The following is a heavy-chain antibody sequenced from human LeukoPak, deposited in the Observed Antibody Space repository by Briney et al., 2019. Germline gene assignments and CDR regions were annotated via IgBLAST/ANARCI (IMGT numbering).Heavy chain of an antibody. D-gene: IGHD6-6*01. CDR3: GRVRAGSSSPSVRDAFDI. CDR1: GYSISSGYY. Sequence: SETLSLTCTVSGYSISSGYYWGWIRQPPGKGLEWIGEINHSGSTNFNPSLKSRVTISVDTSKNQFSLKLSSVTAADTAVYYCGRVRAGSSSPSVRDAFDIWGQGTMVTVSS. J-gene: IGHJ3*02. CDR2: INHSGST. V-gene: IGHV4-38-2*02.